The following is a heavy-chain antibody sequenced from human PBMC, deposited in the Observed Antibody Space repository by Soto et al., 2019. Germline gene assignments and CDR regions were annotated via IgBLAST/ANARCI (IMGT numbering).Heavy chain of an antibody. V-gene: IGHV1-69*01. CDR2: IIPLFGTT. CDR1: GGTFSTYP. D-gene: IGHD6-13*01. J-gene: IGHJ5*02. CDR3: ARGATHGSSWYFWFGP. Sequence: QVQLVQSGAEVRMPGSSVKVSCKASGGTFSTYPINWVRQAPGQGLEWMGGIIPLFGTTNYAQKFKGRVTITADESTSTAYMELSSLRAEDAAVYYCARGATHGSSWYFWFGPWGQGTLVTVSS.